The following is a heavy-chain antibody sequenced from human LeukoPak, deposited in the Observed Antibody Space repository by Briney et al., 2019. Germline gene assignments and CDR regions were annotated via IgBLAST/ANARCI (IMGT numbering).Heavy chain of an antibody. CDR3: ARGGYNFDY. D-gene: IGHD1-14*01. J-gene: IGHJ4*02. V-gene: IGHV3-33*01. CDR1: GFTFSSYG. Sequence: PGGSLRHSCAASGFTFSSYGMHWVRQAPGKGLEWVAFIWNDGTNIYYVDSVKGRFSISRDNSKNTLYLEMNSLRVEDTAVYYCARGGYNFDYWGQGTLVTVSS. CDR2: IWNDGTNI.